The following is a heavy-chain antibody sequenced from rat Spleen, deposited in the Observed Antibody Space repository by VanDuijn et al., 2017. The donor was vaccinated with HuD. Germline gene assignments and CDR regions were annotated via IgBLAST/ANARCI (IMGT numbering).Heavy chain of an antibody. Sequence: QVQLKESGPGLVQPSQTLSLTCTVSGFSPTSYNVHWIRQPTGKGLEWMGVVWTVGSTDYNSALKSRLSISRDTSESQIFLEMNKLQTEETAIYFCARVHYCSASSYFDYWGQGVMVTVSS. CDR1: GFSPTSYN. CDR2: VWTVGST. V-gene: IGHV2-30*01. CDR3: ARVHYCSASSYFDY. J-gene: IGHJ2*01. D-gene: IGHD3-3*01.